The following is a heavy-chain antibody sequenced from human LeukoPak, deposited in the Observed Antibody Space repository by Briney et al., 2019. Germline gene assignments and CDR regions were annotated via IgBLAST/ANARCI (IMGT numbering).Heavy chain of an antibody. CDR2: INPNSGGT. D-gene: IGHD3-22*01. J-gene: IGHJ5*02. V-gene: IGHV1-2*02. CDR3: ASRVTYYYDSSGLRFDP. Sequence: ASLKVSCKASGYTFTGYYMHWVRQAPGQGLEWMGWINPNSGGTNYAQKFQGRVTMTRDTSISTAYMELSRLRSDDTAVYYCASRVTYYYDSSGLRFDPWGQGTLVTVSS. CDR1: GYTFTGYY.